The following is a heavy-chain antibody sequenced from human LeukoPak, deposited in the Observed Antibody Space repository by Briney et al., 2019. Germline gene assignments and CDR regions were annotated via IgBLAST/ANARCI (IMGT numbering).Heavy chain of an antibody. CDR3: ARDSIAVAGTRDLFDY. J-gene: IGHJ4*02. CDR2: INHSGST. D-gene: IGHD6-19*01. CDR1: GVSFSGYY. Sequence: SETLSLTCAVYGVSFSGYYWSWIRQPPGKGLEWIGEINHSGSTNYNPSLKSRVTISVDTSKNQFSLKLSSVTAVDTAVYYCARDSIAVAGTRDLFDYWGQGTLVTVSS. V-gene: IGHV4-34*01.